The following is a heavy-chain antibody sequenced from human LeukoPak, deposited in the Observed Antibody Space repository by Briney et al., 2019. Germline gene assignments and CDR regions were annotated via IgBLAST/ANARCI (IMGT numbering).Heavy chain of an antibody. CDR1: GYTFTGYY. Sequence: ASVKVSCKASGYTFTGYYMHWVRQAPGQELEWMGRINPNSGGTNYAQKFQGRVTMTRDTYISTAYMELSRLRSDDTAVYYCARGPKTYYYDSSGYYYYWGQGTLVTVSS. D-gene: IGHD3-22*01. CDR3: ARGPKTYYYDSSGYYYY. J-gene: IGHJ4*02. CDR2: INPNSGGT. V-gene: IGHV1-2*06.